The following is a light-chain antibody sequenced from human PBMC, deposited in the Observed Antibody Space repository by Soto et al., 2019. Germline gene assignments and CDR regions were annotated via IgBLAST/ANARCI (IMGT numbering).Light chain of an antibody. CDR3: LQDYNYPWT. CDR1: QGIRND. CDR2: GAS. Sequence: AIQMTQSPSSLSASVGDRVTITFRASQGIRNDLGWYQQKPGKAPKLLIYGASTLQRGVPSRFSGSGAGTDFTLTISSLQPEDFASYYCLQDYNYPWTFGQGTKVDIK. J-gene: IGKJ1*01. V-gene: IGKV1-6*01.